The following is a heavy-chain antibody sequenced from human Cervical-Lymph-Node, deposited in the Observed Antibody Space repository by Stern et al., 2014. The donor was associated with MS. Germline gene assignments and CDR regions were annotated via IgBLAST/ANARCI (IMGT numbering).Heavy chain of an antibody. D-gene: IGHD1-26*01. CDR3: ARDLSGRSDS. V-gene: IGHV3-74*03. Sequence: EVQLVESGGGLVQPGGSLRLSCEDSGYTFSRFWMHWVRQVPGKGLVWVSRINEDGHLTAYADSVRGRFTISRDNAKRTLYLQMNSLGAEDTAIYYCARDLSGRSDSWGQGTLVTVSS. J-gene: IGHJ4*02. CDR1: GYTFSRFW. CDR2: INEDGHLT.